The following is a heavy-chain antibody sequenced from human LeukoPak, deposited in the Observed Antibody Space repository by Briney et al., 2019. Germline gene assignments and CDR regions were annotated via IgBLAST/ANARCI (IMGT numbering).Heavy chain of an antibody. V-gene: IGHV3-21*04. Sequence: GGSLRLSCAASGFTFSSYTMNWVRQAPGKGLEWVSSISSSSSYIYYADSVEGRFTISRDNAKNSLYLQMNSLRAEDTAVYYCASSLVAGHYYYNYYYMDVWGKGTTVTVSS. CDR1: GFTFSSYT. J-gene: IGHJ6*03. CDR3: ASSLVAGHYYYNYYYMDV. CDR2: ISSSSSYI. D-gene: IGHD2-2*01.